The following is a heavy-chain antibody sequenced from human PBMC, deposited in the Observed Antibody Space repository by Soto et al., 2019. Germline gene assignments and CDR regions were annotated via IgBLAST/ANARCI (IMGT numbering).Heavy chain of an antibody. Sequence: GGSLRLSCAASGFTFSSYGMHWVRQAPGKGLEWVAVISYDGSNKYYADSVKGRFTISRDNSKNTLYLQMNSLRAEDTAVYYCAKHLPYYDFWSGYYLFDYWGQGTLVTVS. J-gene: IGHJ4*02. D-gene: IGHD3-3*01. CDR1: GFTFSSYG. V-gene: IGHV3-30*18. CDR2: ISYDGSNK. CDR3: AKHLPYYDFWSGYYLFDY.